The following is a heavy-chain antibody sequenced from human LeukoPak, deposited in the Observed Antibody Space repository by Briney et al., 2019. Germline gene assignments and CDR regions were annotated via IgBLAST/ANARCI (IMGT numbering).Heavy chain of an antibody. Sequence: GGSLRLSCAASGFTFSSYSMNWVRQAPGKGLEWVSSITTSSRYIYYADSVKGRFTISRDNSQNTLYLQMNSLRAEDTAVYYCASRYCSSTSCSIDYWGQGTLVTVSS. CDR2: ITTSSRYI. V-gene: IGHV3-21*01. J-gene: IGHJ4*02. CDR1: GFTFSSYS. CDR3: ASRYCSSTSCSIDY. D-gene: IGHD2-2*01.